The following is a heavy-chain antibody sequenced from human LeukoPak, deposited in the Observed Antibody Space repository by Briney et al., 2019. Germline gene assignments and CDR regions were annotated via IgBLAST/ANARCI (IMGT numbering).Heavy chain of an antibody. CDR2: ISTSGESA. J-gene: IGHJ4*02. Sequence: GGSLSLLCRVSGFTFSSYAMSWVRQAPGRGLEWVSVISTSGESAYYADSVTGRFTISRDNSKNTLYLQMNSLRAEDTAVYYCAKDRGSGYHYFDYWGQGTLVTVSS. CDR3: AKDRGSGYHYFDY. CDR1: GFTFSSYA. D-gene: IGHD3-22*01. V-gene: IGHV3-23*01.